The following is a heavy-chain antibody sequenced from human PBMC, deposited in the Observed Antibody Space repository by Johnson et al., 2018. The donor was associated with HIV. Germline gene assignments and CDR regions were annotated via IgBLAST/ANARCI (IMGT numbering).Heavy chain of an antibody. D-gene: IGHD6-19*01. CDR1: GFTFSSYD. CDR2: IWYDGSNK. CDR3: ANSRVEARYSSGWGRLVKPDDAFDI. Sequence: VQLVESGGGVVRPGGSLRLSCAASGFTFSSYDMSWIRQAPGKGLEWVAVIWYDGSNKYYADSVKGRFTISRDNSKNTLYLQMNSLRAEDTAVYYCANSRVEARYSSGWGRLVKPDDAFDIWGQGTMVTVSS. V-gene: IGHV3-33*08. J-gene: IGHJ3*02.